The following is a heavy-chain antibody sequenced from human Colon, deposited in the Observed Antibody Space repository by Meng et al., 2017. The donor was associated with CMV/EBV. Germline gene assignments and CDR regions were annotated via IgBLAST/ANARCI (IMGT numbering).Heavy chain of an antibody. Sequence: SETLSLTCTVSGASLSGYYWSWIRLSPRKGLEWIGNVYYNGNTNNNPSLKSRVAISVDPPKNQFSLKLTSVTPADTAVYFCARGSGQYTGHDWYFDLWGRGTLVTVSS. V-gene: IGHV4-59*01. CDR3: ARGSGQYTGHDWYFDL. CDR1: GASLSGYY. CDR2: VYYNGNT. D-gene: IGHD3-3*01. J-gene: IGHJ2*01.